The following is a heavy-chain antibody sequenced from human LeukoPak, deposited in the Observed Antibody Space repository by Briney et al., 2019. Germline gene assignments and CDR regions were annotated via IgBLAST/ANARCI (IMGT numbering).Heavy chain of an antibody. CDR2: ISYDGSNK. CDR1: GFTFSAYG. D-gene: IGHD6-13*01. J-gene: IGHJ6*03. Sequence: PGRSLRLSCAASGFTFSAYGMHWVRQAPGKGLEWVAVISYDGSNKYYADSMKGRFTISRDNSKNTLYLQMNSLRVEDTAVYYCAKDATVSSSRFYYYYYYMDVWGNGTTVTVSS. CDR3: AKDATVSSSRFYYYYYYMDV. V-gene: IGHV3-30*18.